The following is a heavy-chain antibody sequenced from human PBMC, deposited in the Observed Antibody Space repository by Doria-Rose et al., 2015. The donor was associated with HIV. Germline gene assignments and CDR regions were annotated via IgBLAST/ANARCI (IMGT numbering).Heavy chain of an antibody. D-gene: IGHD6-13*01. V-gene: IGHV2-26*01. CDR3: ARIKSSRWYHKYYFDF. J-gene: IGHJ4*02. CDR1: GVSLSSPGMG. CDR2: IFSDDER. Sequence: SGPVLVKPTETLTLTCTVSGVSLSSPGMGVSWIRQPPGKALEWLANIFSDDERSYKTSLKSRLTISRGTANSQVVFTMTDMDPVDTATYYCARIKSSRWYHKYYFDFWGQGTLVIVSA.